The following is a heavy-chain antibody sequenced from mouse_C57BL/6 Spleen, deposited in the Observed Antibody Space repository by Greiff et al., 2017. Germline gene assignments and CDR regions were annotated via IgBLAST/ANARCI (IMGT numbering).Heavy chain of an antibody. Sequence: DVMLVESGGGLVKPGGSLKLSCAASGFTFSSYTMSWVRQTPEKRLEWVATISGGGGNTYYPDSVKGRFTISRDNAKNTLYLQMSSLRSEDTALYYCARDITTVVATNYFDYWGQGTTLTVSS. V-gene: IGHV5-9*01. CDR3: ARDITTVVATNYFDY. D-gene: IGHD1-1*01. CDR1: GFTFSSYT. J-gene: IGHJ2*01. CDR2: ISGGGGNT.